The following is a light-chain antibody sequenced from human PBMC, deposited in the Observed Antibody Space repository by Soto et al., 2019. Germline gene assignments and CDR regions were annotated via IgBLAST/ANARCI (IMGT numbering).Light chain of an antibody. CDR1: QSVSSN. Sequence: EIVMTQSPATLSVSLGERATLSCRASQSVSSNLVWYQQKPGQAPRLLIYGASTRATGIPARFSGSGSGTEFTLTISGLQSEDFAVYFCQQYNNWPFSFGQGTRLEIK. CDR3: QQYNNWPFS. V-gene: IGKV3-15*01. J-gene: IGKJ5*01. CDR2: GAS.